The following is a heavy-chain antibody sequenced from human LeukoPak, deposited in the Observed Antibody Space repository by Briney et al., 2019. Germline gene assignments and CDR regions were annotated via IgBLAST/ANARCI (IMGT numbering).Heavy chain of an antibody. Sequence: PGGSLRLSCAASGFTFSNYGMHWVRQAPGKGLEWVAVISYDGSNKYYADSVKGRFTISRDNSKNTLYLQMNSLRAEDTAVYYCARGIYWFDPWGQGTLVTVSS. CDR1: GFTFSNYG. V-gene: IGHV3-30*03. CDR2: ISYDGSNK. J-gene: IGHJ5*02. CDR3: ARGIYWFDP.